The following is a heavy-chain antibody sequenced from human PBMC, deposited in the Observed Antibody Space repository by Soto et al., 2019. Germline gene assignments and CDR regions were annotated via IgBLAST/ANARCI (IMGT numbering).Heavy chain of an antibody. CDR1: GGSISSSNW. CDR2: IYHSGST. J-gene: IGHJ3*02. V-gene: IGHV4-4*02. D-gene: IGHD3-22*01. CDR3: ARANYYDSSGYYFPDAFDI. Sequence: SESLSLTCAVSGGSISSSNWWSWVRQPPGKGLEWIGEIYHSGSTNYNPSLKSRVTISVDKSKNQFSLKLSSVTAADTAVYYCARANYYDSSGYYFPDAFDIWGQGTMVT.